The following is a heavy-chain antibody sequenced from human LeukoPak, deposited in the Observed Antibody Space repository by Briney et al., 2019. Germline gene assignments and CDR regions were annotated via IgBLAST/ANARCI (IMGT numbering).Heavy chain of an antibody. Sequence: SETLSLTCTVSGGSISSYYWSWIRQPPGKGLEWIGYIYYSGSTNYNPSLKSRVTISVDTSKNQFSLRLSSVTAADTAVYYCARQAGTNWFDSWGQGTLVTVSS. CDR2: IYYSGST. V-gene: IGHV4-59*08. D-gene: IGHD6-19*01. CDR3: ARQAGTNWFDS. CDR1: GGSISSYY. J-gene: IGHJ5*01.